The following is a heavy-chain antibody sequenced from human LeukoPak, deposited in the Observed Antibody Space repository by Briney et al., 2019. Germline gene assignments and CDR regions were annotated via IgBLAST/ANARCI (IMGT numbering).Heavy chain of an antibody. J-gene: IGHJ4*02. CDR3: AREEVAGHSH. Sequence: GSSVKVSCKASGGTFSSYAIGWVRQAPGRGLEWMGGIIPIFGTANYAQKFQGRVTITADESTSTAYMELSSLRSEDTAVYYCAREEVAGHSHWGQGTLVTVSS. CDR2: IIPIFGTA. V-gene: IGHV1-69*01. D-gene: IGHD6-19*01. CDR1: GGTFSSYA.